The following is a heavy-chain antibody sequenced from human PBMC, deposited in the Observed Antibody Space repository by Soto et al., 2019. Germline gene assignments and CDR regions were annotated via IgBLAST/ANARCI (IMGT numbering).Heavy chain of an antibody. V-gene: IGHV3-74*01. J-gene: IGHJ4*02. CDR1: GFPFSAFG. CDR3: VRDISRGWPTRDF. CDR2: INTDGSKT. D-gene: IGHD6-19*01. Sequence: EVHLVESGGGIFRPGESLRLSCVASGFPFSAFGMHWVRQVPGKGLEWALLINTDGSKTFYADSVKGRFTTSRDNAKNTRYLQMSGLRAEDTAKYYCVRDISRGWPTRDFWGQGALVNVSS.